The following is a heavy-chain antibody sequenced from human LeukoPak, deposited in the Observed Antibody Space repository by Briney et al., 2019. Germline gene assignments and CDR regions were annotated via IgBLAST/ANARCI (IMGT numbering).Heavy chain of an antibody. J-gene: IGHJ6*02. D-gene: IGHD2/OR15-2a*01. CDR1: GGSISSFY. CDR3: ARSLSANLVFFL. Sequence: PSETLSLTCTVSGGSISSFYWSWIRQPPGKGLEWIGYIYYSGSTNYNPSLKSRVTISVDTSKNQFSLKLRSVTAADTAVYYCARSLSANLVFFLWGQGTTVTVSS. V-gene: IGHV4-59*08. CDR2: IYYSGST.